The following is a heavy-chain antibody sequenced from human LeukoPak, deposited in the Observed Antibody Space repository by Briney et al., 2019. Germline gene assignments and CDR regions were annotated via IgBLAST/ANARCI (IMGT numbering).Heavy chain of an antibody. CDR2: IRYDGDSK. J-gene: IGHJ4*02. V-gene: IGHV3-30*02. CDR1: GFTVSTQG. D-gene: IGHD1-20*01. CDR3: AKDPPIAGTGFDC. Sequence: GGSLRLSCAVSGFTVSTQGMHWVRQAPGKELEGVAFIRYDGDSKLYADSVRGRFTISRDTSKNTLYLQMNSLTAEDTAVYYCAKDPPIAGTGFDCWGRGTLVTVSS.